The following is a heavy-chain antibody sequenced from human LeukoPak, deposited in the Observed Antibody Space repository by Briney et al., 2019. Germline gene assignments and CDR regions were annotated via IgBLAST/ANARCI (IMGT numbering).Heavy chain of an antibody. Sequence: ASVKVSCKASGYTFTSYYMHWVRQAPGQGLEWMGIINPSGGSTSYAQKFQGRVTMTRDTSTSTVYMELSSLRSEDTAVYYCATDYGVDYQKTTVTTYFDYWGQGTLVTVSS. CDR2: INPSGGST. J-gene: IGHJ4*02. CDR3: ATDYGVDYQKTTVTTYFDY. CDR1: GYTFTSYY. V-gene: IGHV1-46*01. D-gene: IGHD4-11*01.